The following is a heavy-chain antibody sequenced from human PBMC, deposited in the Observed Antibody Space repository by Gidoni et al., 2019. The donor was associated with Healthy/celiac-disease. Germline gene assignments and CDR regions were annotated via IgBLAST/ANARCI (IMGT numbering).Heavy chain of an antibody. CDR3: ARSLRYSGSYPGAFDI. Sequence: QVQLVESGGGVVQPGRSLRLSCAAPGGTFSSYVMCWVRQPPGKGLEWVALISYYGNNKYYADSVKGRFTISRDNSKNTLYLQMNSLRAEDTAVYYCARSLRYSGSYPGAFDIWGQGTMVTVSS. D-gene: IGHD1-26*01. CDR2: ISYYGNNK. V-gene: IGHV3-30-3*01. CDR1: GGTFSSYV. J-gene: IGHJ3*02.